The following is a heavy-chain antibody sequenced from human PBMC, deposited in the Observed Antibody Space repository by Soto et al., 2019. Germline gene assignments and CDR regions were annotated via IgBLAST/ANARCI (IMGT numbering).Heavy chain of an antibody. D-gene: IGHD1-1*01. CDR1: GGTFSSYT. Sequence: QVQLVQSGAEVKKPGSSVKVSCKASGGTFSSYTISWVRQAPGQGLEWMGRIIPILGIANYAQKFQGRVTITADKSTSTAYMELSSMRSEDTAVYYCATDNVRRDGDKYNYYYGMDVWGQGTTVTVSS. CDR3: ATDNVRRDGDKYNYYYGMDV. J-gene: IGHJ6*02. CDR2: IIPILGIA. V-gene: IGHV1-69*02.